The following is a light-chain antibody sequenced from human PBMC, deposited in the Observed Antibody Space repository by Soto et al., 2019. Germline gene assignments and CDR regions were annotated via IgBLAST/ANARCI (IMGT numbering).Light chain of an antibody. CDR1: QSVSKY. V-gene: IGKV1-39*01. J-gene: IGKJ1*01. CDR2: AAS. CDR3: QQSYSTTWT. Sequence: DIQMTQSPSALSASAGDRGTITCRSSQSVSKYLNWSQQTPGKAPKLLIYAASSLQSGVPSRFSASGSGTDFTLTLNSLQPEDFATYYCQQSYSTTWTFGQGTKVDI.